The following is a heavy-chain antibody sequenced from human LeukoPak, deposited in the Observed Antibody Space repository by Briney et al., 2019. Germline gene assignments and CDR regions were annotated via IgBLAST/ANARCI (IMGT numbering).Heavy chain of an antibody. J-gene: IGHJ4*02. Sequence: PSETLSLTCTVSGGSISSGGYYWSWIRQHPGKGLEWIGYIYYSGSTYYNPSLKSLVTISVDTSKNQFSLKLSSVTAADTAVYYCARGSPYDYIWGSYRPHFFDYWGQGTLVTVSS. CDR2: IYYSGST. V-gene: IGHV4-31*01. D-gene: IGHD3-16*02. CDR3: ARGSPYDYIWGSYRPHFFDY. CDR1: GGSISSGGYY.